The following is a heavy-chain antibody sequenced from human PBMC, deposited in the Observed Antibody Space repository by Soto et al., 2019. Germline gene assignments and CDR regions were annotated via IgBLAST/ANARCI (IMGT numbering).Heavy chain of an antibody. CDR2: ISYSGST. V-gene: IGHV4-61*01. Sequence: QVQLQESGPGLVKPSETLSLTCTVSGGSVSSGSYYWSWIPQPPGKGLEWIGYISYSGSTNYNPSLKSRLSISVDTSKNQFSLKLSSVTAADTAVYYCAREPTTVTNYYYYALDVWGQGTTVTVSS. J-gene: IGHJ6*02. CDR3: AREPTTVTNYYYYALDV. D-gene: IGHD4-17*01. CDR1: GGSVSSGSYY.